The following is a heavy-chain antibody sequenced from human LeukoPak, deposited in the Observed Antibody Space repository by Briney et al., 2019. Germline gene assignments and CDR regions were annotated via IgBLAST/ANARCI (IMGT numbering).Heavy chain of an antibody. CDR2: IYYRGST. V-gene: IGHV4-39*01. CDR3: ARYSSGPAAPPPNLHYYYYYMDV. Sequence: SETLSLTCTVSGDSISSTTSYWGWIRQPPGKGLEWIGNIYYRGSTYNNPSLKSRVTISVDTSSNQFSLKLSSVTAADTAVYYCARYSSGPAAPPPNLHYYYYYMDVWGKGTTVTVSS. D-gene: IGHD2-2*01. CDR1: GDSISSTTSY. J-gene: IGHJ6*03.